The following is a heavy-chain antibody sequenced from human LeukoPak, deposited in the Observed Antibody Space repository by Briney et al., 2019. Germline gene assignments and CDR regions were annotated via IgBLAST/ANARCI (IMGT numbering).Heavy chain of an antibody. D-gene: IGHD4-17*01. Sequence: SVKVSCKASGGTFSSYAISWVRQAPGQGLEWMGGIIPIFGTANYAQKLQGRVTITADESTSTAYMELSSLRSEDTAVYYCASTTYGDYDAFDIWGQGTMVTVSS. CDR2: IIPIFGTA. J-gene: IGHJ3*02. CDR3: ASTTYGDYDAFDI. V-gene: IGHV1-69*13. CDR1: GGTFSSYA.